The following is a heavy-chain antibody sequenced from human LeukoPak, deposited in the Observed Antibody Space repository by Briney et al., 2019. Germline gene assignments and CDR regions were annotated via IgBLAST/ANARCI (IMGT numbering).Heavy chain of an antibody. V-gene: IGHV4-34*01. CDR1: GGSFSGYY. Sequence: PSETLSLTCAVYGGSFSGYYWNWIRQPPGKGLEWIGEINHSGSTNYNPSLRSRVTMSVDTSKNQSSLKLSSVTAADTAVYYCARFSVVGAPPTWGQGTLVTVSS. J-gene: IGHJ5*02. CDR3: ARFSVVGAPPT. CDR2: INHSGST. D-gene: IGHD1-26*01.